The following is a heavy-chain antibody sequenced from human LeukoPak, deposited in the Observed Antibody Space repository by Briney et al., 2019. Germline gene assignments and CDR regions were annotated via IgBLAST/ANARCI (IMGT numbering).Heavy chain of an antibody. CDR1: GASISSSY. V-gene: IGHV4-59*01. Sequence: SETLSLTCTVSGASISSSYWSWIRLPPGKGLEWIGYIYYSGNTNYNPSLKSRVTISIDTSKNQFSLKLSSVTAADTAVYYCANGFDGFDIWGQGTTVTVSS. CDR3: ANGFDGFDI. J-gene: IGHJ3*02. CDR2: IYYSGNT. D-gene: IGHD3-10*01.